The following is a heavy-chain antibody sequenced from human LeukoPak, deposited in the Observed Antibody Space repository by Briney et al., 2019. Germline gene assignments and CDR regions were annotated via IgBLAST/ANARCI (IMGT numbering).Heavy chain of an antibody. CDR3: VKASSSSPQYNWFDA. D-gene: IGHD6-6*01. V-gene: IGHV3-7*03. J-gene: IGHJ5*02. CDR1: GFTFSNYW. CDR2: MNIDGSEK. Sequence: GGSLRLSCAASGFTFSNYWMGWVRQAPGKRPEWVANMNIDGSEKYYADSVKGRFTISRDNSKSTLYLQMNSLRAEDTALYYCVKASSSSPQYNWFDAWGQGTLVTVSS.